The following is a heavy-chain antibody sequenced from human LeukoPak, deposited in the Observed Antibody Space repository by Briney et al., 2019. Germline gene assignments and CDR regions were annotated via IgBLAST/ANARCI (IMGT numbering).Heavy chain of an antibody. V-gene: IGHV4-30-4*01. CDR3: ARAPLTTATSDYFDL. CDR1: GGSISTNDYF. CDR2: IHYSGIT. J-gene: IGHJ4*02. D-gene: IGHD4-17*01. Sequence: PSQTLSLTCTVSGGSISTNDYFWSWIRQSPEKGLEWIGYIHYSGITKSNPSLESRLTLSVETSKNQLSLRLTSVTAADTAVYYCARAPLTTATSDYFDLWGLGTLVTVSS.